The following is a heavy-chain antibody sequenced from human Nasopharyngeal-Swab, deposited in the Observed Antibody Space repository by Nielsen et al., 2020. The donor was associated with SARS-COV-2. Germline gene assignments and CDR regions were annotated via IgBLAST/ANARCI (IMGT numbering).Heavy chain of an antibody. CDR3: ARGLSGIVPAPILGLGPFYSYYNTDV. CDR1: GGSFSGSY. CDR2: LHHSGST. Sequence: SETLSLTCAVYGGSFSGSYWGWIRQPPGKGLEWIGELHHSGSTNYNPSLKSRVTISVDTSKNQFSLELSSVTAADTAVYYCARGLSGIVPAPILGLGPFYSYYNTDVWGKGTTVTVSS. J-gene: IGHJ6*03. D-gene: IGHD2-2*01. V-gene: IGHV4-34*01.